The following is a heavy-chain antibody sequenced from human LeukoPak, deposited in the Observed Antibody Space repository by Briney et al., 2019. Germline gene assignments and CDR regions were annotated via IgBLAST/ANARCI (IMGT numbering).Heavy chain of an antibody. D-gene: IGHD6-19*01. Sequence: GGSLRLSCAASGFTFSSYWMHWVRQAPGKGLVWVSRINSDGSSTSYADSVKGRFTISRDNAKNTLYLQMNSLRAEDTAVYYCVLLGGIAVAGTFDYWGQGTLVTVSS. V-gene: IGHV3-74*01. CDR3: VLLGGIAVAGTFDY. J-gene: IGHJ4*02. CDR2: INSDGSST. CDR1: GFTFSSYW.